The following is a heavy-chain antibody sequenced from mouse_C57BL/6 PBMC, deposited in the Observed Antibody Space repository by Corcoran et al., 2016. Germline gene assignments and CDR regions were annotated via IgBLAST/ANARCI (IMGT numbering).Heavy chain of an antibody. CDR2: INPRSGNT. V-gene: IGHV1-81*01. Sequence: QVQLQQSGAELARPGASMKMSCKASGYTFTSYGISWVKQRTGRGLEWIGEINPRSGNTFYNEKFKGKATLTADKSSSTAYMELRSLTSEDSAVYFCASADYYDFDDYSVDYWGQGTSVTVSS. CDR3: ASADYYDFDDYSVDY. CDR1: GYTFTSYG. D-gene: IGHD2-4*01. J-gene: IGHJ4*01.